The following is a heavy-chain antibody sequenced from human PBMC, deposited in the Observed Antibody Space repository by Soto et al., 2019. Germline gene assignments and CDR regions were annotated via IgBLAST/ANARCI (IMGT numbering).Heavy chain of an antibody. D-gene: IGHD3-22*01. CDR1: GYSFTSYW. CDR2: IYPGDSDT. V-gene: IGHV5-51*01. Sequence: PGKSLKISCKGSGYSFTSYWIGWVRQMPGKGLEWMGIIYPGDSDTRYSPSFQGQVTISADKSISTAYLQWSSLKASDTAMYYCARQMGDSSGSGAFDIWGQGTMVTVSS. J-gene: IGHJ3*02. CDR3: ARQMGDSSGSGAFDI.